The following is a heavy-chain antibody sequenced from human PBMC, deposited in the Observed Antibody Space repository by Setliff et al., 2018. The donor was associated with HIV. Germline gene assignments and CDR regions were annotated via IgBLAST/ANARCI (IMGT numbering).Heavy chain of an antibody. CDR1: ELTFSNYA. J-gene: IGHJ3*02. D-gene: IGHD3-16*01. CDR2: LSGSGGST. CDR3: AKVFLFGIDVFDI. Sequence: GGSLRLSCAASELTFSNYAMTWVRQAPGKGLEWVSSLSGSGGSTHYAESVKGRFTISKDNSKNTLYLQMSSLRDEDTAVYYCAKVFLFGIDVFDIWGQGTMVTVSS. V-gene: IGHV3-23*01.